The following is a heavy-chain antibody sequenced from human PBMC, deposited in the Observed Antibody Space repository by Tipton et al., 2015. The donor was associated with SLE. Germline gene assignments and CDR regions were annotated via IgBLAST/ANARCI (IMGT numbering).Heavy chain of an antibody. V-gene: IGHV4-39*07. CDR1: GGSISSSSYY. J-gene: IGHJ1*01. CDR3: ARGGEAVAGTSYFQH. CDR2: IYYSGST. D-gene: IGHD6-19*01. Sequence: TLSFTCTVSGGSISSSSYYWGWIRQPPGKGLEWIGSIYYSGSTYYNPSLKSRVTISVDTSKNQFSLKLSSVTAADTAVYYCARGGEAVAGTSYFQHWGQGTLVTVSS.